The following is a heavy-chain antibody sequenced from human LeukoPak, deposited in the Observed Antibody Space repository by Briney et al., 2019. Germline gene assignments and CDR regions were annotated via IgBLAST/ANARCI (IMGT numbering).Heavy chain of an antibody. D-gene: IGHD6-19*01. CDR3: AGGNIAVAGTPLHYYYYYMDV. J-gene: IGHJ6*03. CDR1: GGSISSYY. Sequence: SETLSLTCTVSGGSISSYYWSWIRQPPGKGLEWIGEIYHSGSTNYNPSLKSRVTISVDTSKNQFSLKLSSVTAADTAVYYCAGGNIAVAGTPLHYYYYYMDVWGKGTTVTVSS. V-gene: IGHV4-59*01. CDR2: IYHSGST.